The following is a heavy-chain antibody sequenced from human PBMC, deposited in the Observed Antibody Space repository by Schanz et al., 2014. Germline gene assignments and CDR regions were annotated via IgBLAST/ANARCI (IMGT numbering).Heavy chain of an antibody. CDR3: AKIWKAHHLTGRPGWSDGMDV. Sequence: VQLVESGGGVVQPGGSLRLSCAASGFTVSINYMSWVRQAPGKGLEWVSTIASGGSHTFYADSVTGRFTISGDNSKNTLFLQMNSLRVEDTAIYYCAKIWKAHHLTGRPGWSDGMDVWGQGTTVVVSS. CDR2: IASGGSHT. J-gene: IGHJ6*02. CDR1: GFTVSINY. V-gene: IGHV3-23*04. D-gene: IGHD3-3*01.